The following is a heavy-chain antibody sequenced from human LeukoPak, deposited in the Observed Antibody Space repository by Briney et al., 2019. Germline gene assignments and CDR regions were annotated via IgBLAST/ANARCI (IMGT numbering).Heavy chain of an antibody. D-gene: IGHD3-16*01. V-gene: IGHV3-7*04. Sequence: GGSLRLSCAASGFTFSGYWMSWVRQAPGKGLEWVANIKQDGSEKYYVESVKGRFTISRDNAKNSLYLQMNSLRYEDTAVYYCARGGRGSYLWGQGTLVTVSS. J-gene: IGHJ4*02. CDR1: GFTFSGYW. CDR3: ARGGRGSYL. CDR2: IKQDGSEK.